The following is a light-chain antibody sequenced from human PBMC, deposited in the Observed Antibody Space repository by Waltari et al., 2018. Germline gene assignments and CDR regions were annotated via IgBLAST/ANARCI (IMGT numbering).Light chain of an antibody. CDR2: KND. V-gene: IGLV1-47*01. CDR1: SPNIGSNY. Sequence: QSVLTQPPSASGTPGQRVTISCSGSSPNIGSNYVYWYQHLPGTTPKLLIYKNDHRPSGVPVRFSGAKSATSASLAISGLRSEDEADYYWAAWDDSLRGPVFGGWTKLTVL. J-gene: IGLJ3*02. CDR3: AAWDDSLRGPV.